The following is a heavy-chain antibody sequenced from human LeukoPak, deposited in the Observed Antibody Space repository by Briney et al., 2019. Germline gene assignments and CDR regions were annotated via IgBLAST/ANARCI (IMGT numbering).Heavy chain of an antibody. CDR3: ARELPRQWLRFGTFDY. D-gene: IGHD5-12*01. V-gene: IGHV4-34*01. CDR2: INHSGST. J-gene: IGHJ4*02. CDR1: GFTFSNAW. Sequence: PGGSLRLSCAASGFTFSNAWMSWVRQAPGKGLEWIGEINHSGSTNYNPSLKSRVTISVDTSKNQFSLKLSSVTAADTAVYYCARELPRQWLRFGTFDYWGQGTLVTVSS.